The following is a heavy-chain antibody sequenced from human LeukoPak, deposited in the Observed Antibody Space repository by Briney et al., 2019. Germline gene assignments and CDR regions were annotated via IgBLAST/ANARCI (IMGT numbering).Heavy chain of an antibody. Sequence: SETLSLTCTVSGGSISSSSYYWGWIRQPPGKGLEWIGSIYYSGSTYYNPSLKSRVTISVDTSKNQFSLKLSSVTAADTAVYYCARAGYDYVWGNYYFDYWGQGTLVTVSS. J-gene: IGHJ4*02. CDR3: ARAGYDYVWGNYYFDY. D-gene: IGHD3-16*01. CDR2: IYYSGST. CDR1: GGSISSSSYY. V-gene: IGHV4-39*07.